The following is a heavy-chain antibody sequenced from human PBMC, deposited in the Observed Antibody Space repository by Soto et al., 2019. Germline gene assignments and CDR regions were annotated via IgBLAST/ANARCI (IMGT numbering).Heavy chain of an antibody. CDR1: GGSISSSSYY. Sequence: PSETLSLTCTVSGGSISSSSYYWGWIRQPPGKGLEWIGSIYYSGSTYYNPSLKSRVTISVDTSKNQFSLKLSSVTAADTAVYYCARLVRYFDFRAGGVAGNWFDPWGQGTLVTVSS. V-gene: IGHV4-39*01. J-gene: IGHJ5*02. CDR2: IYYSGST. D-gene: IGHD3-9*01. CDR3: ARLVRYFDFRAGGVAGNWFDP.